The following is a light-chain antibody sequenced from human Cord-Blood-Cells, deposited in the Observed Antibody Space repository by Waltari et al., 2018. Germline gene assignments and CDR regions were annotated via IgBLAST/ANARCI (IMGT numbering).Light chain of an antibody. J-gene: IGKJ4*01. Sequence: EIVLTQSPATLSLSPRARATLPCRASQSVSRYFAWYQQKPGQAPRLLIYDASNRATGIPARFSGSGSGTDFTLTISSLEPEDFAVYYCQQRSNWPPFGGGTKVEIK. V-gene: IGKV3-11*01. CDR1: QSVSRY. CDR2: DAS. CDR3: QQRSNWPP.